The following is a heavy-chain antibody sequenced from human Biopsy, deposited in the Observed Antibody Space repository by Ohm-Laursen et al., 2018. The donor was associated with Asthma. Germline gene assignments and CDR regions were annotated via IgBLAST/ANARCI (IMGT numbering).Heavy chain of an antibody. D-gene: IGHD6-19*01. CDR3: ARCQVGYSSGWSLLLKKIYYSGMDV. J-gene: IGHJ6*02. V-gene: IGHV1-69*13. CDR1: GGTSSNFA. Sequence: SVKVSCKAPGGTSSNFAISWVRQAPGQGLEWLGGIMAVFGTTNYAQKFQGRVTITADESTSTAYMEVTSLRSEDTAIYYCARCQVGYSSGWSLLLKKIYYSGMDVWGQGTAVTVFS. CDR2: IMAVFGTT.